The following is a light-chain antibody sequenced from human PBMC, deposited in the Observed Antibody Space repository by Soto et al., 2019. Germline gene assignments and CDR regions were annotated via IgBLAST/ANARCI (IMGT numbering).Light chain of an antibody. CDR1: SSNIGAGYD. Sequence: QSVLTQPPSVSWAPGQRVASACTGSSSNIGAGYDVHWYQQLPGTAPKLLIYGNSNRPSGVPDRFSGSKSGTSASLAITGLQAEDEADYYCQSYDSSLSGYVFGTGTKVP. CDR2: GNS. CDR3: QSYDSSLSGYV. V-gene: IGLV1-40*01. J-gene: IGLJ1*01.